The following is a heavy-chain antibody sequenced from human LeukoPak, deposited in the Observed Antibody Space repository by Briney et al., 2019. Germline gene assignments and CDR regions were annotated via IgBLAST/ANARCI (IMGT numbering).Heavy chain of an antibody. CDR1: GLTFSNFA. D-gene: IGHD4-11*01. Sequence: GGSLRLSCAASGLTFSNFAMSWVRQAPGKGLEWVSAISGGGDSTYYADSVKGRFTVSRDNSKNTLYLQMNSLTDDDTAVYYCAKGRGTNSSPTLDYWGQGTLVTVSS. CDR2: ISGGGDST. J-gene: IGHJ4*02. CDR3: AKGRGTNSSPTLDY. V-gene: IGHV3-23*01.